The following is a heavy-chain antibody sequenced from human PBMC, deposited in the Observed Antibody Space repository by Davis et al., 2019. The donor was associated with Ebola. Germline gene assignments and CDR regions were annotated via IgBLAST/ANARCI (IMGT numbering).Heavy chain of an antibody. J-gene: IGHJ4*02. D-gene: IGHD3-22*01. Sequence: PGGSLRLSCAASGFTFSSYAMHWVRQAPGKGLEWVSVIYSGGSTYYADSVKGRFTISRDNSKNTLFLQMNSLRAEDTALYYCAKAYYYDSSGYLLPVRFDYWGQGTLVTVSS. CDR1: GFTFSSYA. CDR2: IYSGGST. V-gene: IGHV3-NL1*01. CDR3: AKAYYYDSSGYLLPVRFDY.